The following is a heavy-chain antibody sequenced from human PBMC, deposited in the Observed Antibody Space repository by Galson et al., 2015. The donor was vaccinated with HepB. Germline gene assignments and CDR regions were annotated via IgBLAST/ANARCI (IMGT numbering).Heavy chain of an antibody. CDR1: GGFLSRSSYY. V-gene: IGHV4-39*01. CDR3: ARPKVGVSCFDP. Sequence: ETLSLTCTVSGGFLSRSSYYWGWIRPPAGEGLEGSGSIYYSGSTYYNPSLKSRGIISVDTAQNQFSLKLSYVTAADTAVYCGARPKVGVSCFDPWGQGTLVTGPS. D-gene: IGHD2-15*01. J-gene: IGHJ5*02. CDR2: IYYSGST.